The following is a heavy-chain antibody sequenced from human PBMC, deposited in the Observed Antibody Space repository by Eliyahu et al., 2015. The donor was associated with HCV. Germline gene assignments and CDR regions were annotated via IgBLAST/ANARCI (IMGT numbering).Heavy chain of an antibody. J-gene: IGHJ6*03. CDR2: IKSKTDGGTT. CDR1: GFTXXXXW. V-gene: IGHV3-15*01. D-gene: IGHD3-10*01. CDR3: TTGAPGGFDYYLDV. Sequence: EVQLVESGGGLVKPGGSLRLXCAAXGFTXXXXWMSXVRQAPGKGLXWIGRIKSKTDGGTTDYAAPVKGRFTISRDDSKSTLYLQMNSLKTEDTAVYYYTTGAPGGFDYYLDVWGQGTTVTVSS.